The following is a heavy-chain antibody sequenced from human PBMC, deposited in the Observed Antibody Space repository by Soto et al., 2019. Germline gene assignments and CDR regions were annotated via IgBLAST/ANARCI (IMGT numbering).Heavy chain of an antibody. CDR1: AASFSKYY. CDR2: IYFNGNT. J-gene: IGHJ4*02. D-gene: IGHD3-16*01. CDR3: ASVTFGGVVLAH. Sequence: SETLSLTCTVSAASFSKYYWTWIRQPPGKGLEWIGYIYFNGNTNYNPSLKRRVTISADTSKKQISLNLTSVTDADTAVYFCASVTFGGVVLAHWGQGTLVTVSS. V-gene: IGHV4-59*13.